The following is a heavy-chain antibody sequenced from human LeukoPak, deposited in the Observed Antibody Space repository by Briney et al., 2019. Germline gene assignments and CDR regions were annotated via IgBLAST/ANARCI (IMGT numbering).Heavy chain of an antibody. CDR2: IYYSGST. CDR1: GGSISSSSYY. CDR3: ARSMGATPLDY. D-gene: IGHD1-26*01. J-gene: IGHJ4*02. Sequence: ASETLSLTCTVSGGSISSSSYYWGWIRQPPGNGLEWIGSIYYSGSTYYNPSLKSRVTISVDTSKNQFSLKLSSVTAADTAVYYCARSMGATPLDYWGQGTLVTVSS. V-gene: IGHV4-39*01.